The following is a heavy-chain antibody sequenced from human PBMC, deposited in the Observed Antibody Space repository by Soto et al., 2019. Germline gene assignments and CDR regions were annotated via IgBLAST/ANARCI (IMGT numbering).Heavy chain of an antibody. CDR2: ITTFNGKT. V-gene: IGHV1-18*01. J-gene: IGHJ4*02. D-gene: IGHD2-21*01. CDR3: VRERFAYCDPPASDY. CDR1: NYTFINFG. Sequence: QVQLVQSGAEVKRPGASVKVSCKASNYTFINFGISWVRQAPGRGLGWVGWITTFNGKTNYPQKFQGRKTITADTSTSTAYMELRSLISDDTAVYYCVRERFAYCDPPASDYWGQGTLVTVSS.